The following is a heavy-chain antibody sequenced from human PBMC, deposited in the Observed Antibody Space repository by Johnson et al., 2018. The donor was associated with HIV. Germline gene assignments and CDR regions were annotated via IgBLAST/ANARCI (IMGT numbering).Heavy chain of an antibody. J-gene: IGHJ3*02. CDR3: AREGGRGYSGYDAFDI. CDR2: IGSSGTTI. CDR1: QFTFSDYY. D-gene: IGHD5-12*01. V-gene: IGHV3-11*04. Sequence: QVQLVESGGGLAKPAWSPRLSCAASQFTFSDYYMSWIRQAPGKGLAWVSYIGSSGTTIYSADSVKGPFTISRDNAKNTLYLQINSLRAEDTAVYYCAREGGRGYSGYDAFDIWGQGTMVTVSS.